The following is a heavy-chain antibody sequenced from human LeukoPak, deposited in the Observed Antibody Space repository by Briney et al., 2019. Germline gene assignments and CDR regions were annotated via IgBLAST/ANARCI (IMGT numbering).Heavy chain of an antibody. D-gene: IGHD3-10*01. Sequence: SVKVSCKASGGTFNSYAISWVRQAPGQGLEWMGRIIPIFGTANYAQKFQGRVTIITDESTSTAYMESSSLRSEDTAVYYCAXEISGSGSYYNSYYYMDXWGKGXXVTV. CDR2: IIPIFGTA. CDR3: AXEISGSGSYYNSYYYMDX. V-gene: IGHV1-69*05. J-gene: IGHJ6*03. CDR1: GGTFNSYA.